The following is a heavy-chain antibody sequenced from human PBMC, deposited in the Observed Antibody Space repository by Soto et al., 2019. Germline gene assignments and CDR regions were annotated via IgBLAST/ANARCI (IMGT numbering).Heavy chain of an antibody. J-gene: IGHJ6*03. CDR1: GFTFSSYA. CDR3: AKDRDYNYYYYYMDV. V-gene: IGHV3-23*01. Sequence: EVQLLESGGGLVQPGGSLRLSCAASGFTFSSYAMSWVRQAPGKGLEWVSAISGSGGSTYYADSVKGRFTISRDNSKNTLYLQVNSMRAEDTAVYYCAKDRDYNYYYYYMDVWGKGTTVTVSS. CDR2: ISGSGGST. D-gene: IGHD4-4*01.